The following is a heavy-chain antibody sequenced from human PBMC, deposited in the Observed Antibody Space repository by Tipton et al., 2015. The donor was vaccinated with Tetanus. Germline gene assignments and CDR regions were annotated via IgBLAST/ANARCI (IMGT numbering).Heavy chain of an antibody. CDR1: GDSMNRGTYY. Sequence: GLVKPSETLSLMCSVSGDSMNRGTYYWGWIRQPPGKGLEWLGNVYYNGNTFYNSFLGSRITISIDTSKNQFSLKLTSGTAADTAVYYCAMMADTWFDPWGQGTPVTASS. D-gene: IGHD5-24*01. CDR3: AMMADTWFDP. J-gene: IGHJ5*02. CDR2: VYYNGNT. V-gene: IGHV4-39*01.